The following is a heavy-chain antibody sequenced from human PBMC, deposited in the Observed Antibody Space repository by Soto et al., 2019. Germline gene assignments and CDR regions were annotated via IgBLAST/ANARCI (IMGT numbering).Heavy chain of an antibody. CDR2: IYYNGST. J-gene: IGHJ4*02. D-gene: IGHD3-22*01. Sequence: SETLSLTCTVSGGSISSYYWSWIRQPPGKGLEWIGYIYYNGSTNYNPSLKSRVTISVDTSKNQFSLKLSSVTAADTAVYYCARASSDYYDSSGPNYFDYWGQGTLVTVSS. CDR1: GGSISSYY. V-gene: IGHV4-59*01. CDR3: ARASSDYYDSSGPNYFDY.